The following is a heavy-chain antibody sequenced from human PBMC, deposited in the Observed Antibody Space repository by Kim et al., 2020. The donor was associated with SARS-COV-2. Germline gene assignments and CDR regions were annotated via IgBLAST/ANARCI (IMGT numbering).Heavy chain of an antibody. CDR2: IIPIFGTA. D-gene: IGHD6-19*01. J-gene: IGHJ6*02. CDR1: GGTFSSYA. Sequence: SVKVSCKASGGTFSSYAISWVRQAPGQGLEWMGGIIPIFGTANYAQKFQGRVTITADESTSTAYMELSSLRSEDTAVYYCASGGWSGYYYYGMDVWGQGTTVTVSS. CDR3: ASGGWSGYYYYGMDV. V-gene: IGHV1-69*13.